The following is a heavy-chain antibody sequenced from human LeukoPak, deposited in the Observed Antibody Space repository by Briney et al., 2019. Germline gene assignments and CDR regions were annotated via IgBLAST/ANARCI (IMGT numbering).Heavy chain of an antibody. Sequence: ASVKVSCKASGYTFTGYYMHWVRQAPGQGLEWMGWINPNSGGTNYAQKFQGRVTMTRDTSISTAYMELSRLRSDDTAVYYWARGTEEIVVVMGFEYWGQGTLVTVSS. J-gene: IGHJ4*02. D-gene: IGHD3-22*01. V-gene: IGHV1-2*02. CDR3: ARGTEEIVVVMGFEY. CDR2: INPNSGGT. CDR1: GYTFTGYY.